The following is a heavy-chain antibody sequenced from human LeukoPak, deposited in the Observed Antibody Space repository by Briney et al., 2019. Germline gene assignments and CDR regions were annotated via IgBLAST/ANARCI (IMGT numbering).Heavy chain of an antibody. D-gene: IGHD3-10*01. J-gene: IGHJ4*02. CDR1: KFTFSSLG. V-gene: IGHV3-33*01. CDR3: ARDRVEVLWFGELSEGYYFDY. CDR2: IWTDGSNK. Sequence: GGSLRLSCAASKFTFSSLGMHWVRQSPGKGLEWVAVIWTDGSNKYYADSVKGLFTISRDNSKNTLYLQMNSLRAEDTAVYYCARDRVEVLWFGELSEGYYFDYWGQGTLVTVSS.